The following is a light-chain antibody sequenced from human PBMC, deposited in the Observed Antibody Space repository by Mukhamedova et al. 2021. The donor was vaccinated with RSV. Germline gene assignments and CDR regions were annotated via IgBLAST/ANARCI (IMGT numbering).Light chain of an antibody. Sequence: WYQRRVHGKAPKRLIYAASSLQSGVPSRFSGSGSGTEFALTISSLQPEDFATYYCLQHNSYPWTFSQGTKVEIK. CDR2: AAS. V-gene: IGKV1-17*01. CDR3: LQHNSYPWT. J-gene: IGKJ1*01.